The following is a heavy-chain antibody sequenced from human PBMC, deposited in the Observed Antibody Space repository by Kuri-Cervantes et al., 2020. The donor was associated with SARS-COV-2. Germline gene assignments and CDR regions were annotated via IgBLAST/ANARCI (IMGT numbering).Heavy chain of an antibody. CDR3: ARVPSIAACRCYYYMDV. D-gene: IGHD6-6*01. CDR2: IYHSGST. V-gene: IGHV4-4*02. Sequence: SLRLSCAVSGGSISSSNWWSWVRQPPGKGLEWIGEIYHSGSTNYKPSLKSRVTISVDTSKNQFSLKLSSVTAADTAVYYCARVPSIAACRCYYYMDVWGKGTTVTGSS. CDR1: GGSISSSNW. J-gene: IGHJ6*03.